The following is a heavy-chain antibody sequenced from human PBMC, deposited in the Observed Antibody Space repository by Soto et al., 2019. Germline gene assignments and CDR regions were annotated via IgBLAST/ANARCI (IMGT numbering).Heavy chain of an antibody. CDR2: IQSGGPT. Sequence: EVQLVESGGGLVQPGGSLRLSCAASGFTVSSKYMSWVRQAPGKGLEWVSLIQSGGPTYYADSVKGRFTISRDTSENTVHLQMDSLRAEDTAVYYCARDDVLCDGVRCYGVPLDGWGKGTTVTLSS. CDR3: ARDDVLCDGVRCYGVPLDG. V-gene: IGHV3-66*01. D-gene: IGHD2-15*01. J-gene: IGHJ6*04. CDR1: GFTVSSKY.